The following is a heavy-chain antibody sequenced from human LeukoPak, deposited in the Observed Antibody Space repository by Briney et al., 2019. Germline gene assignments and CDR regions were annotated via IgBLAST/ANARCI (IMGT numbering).Heavy chain of an antibody. CDR1: GGSFSGYY. D-gene: IGHD6-19*01. V-gene: IGHV4-34*01. CDR2: INHSGST. CDR3: ARFRFAVTLDY. J-gene: IGHJ4*02. Sequence: SETLSLTCAVYGGSFSGYYWSWIRQPPGKGLEWMGEINHSGSTNYNPSLKSRVTISVDTSKNQFTLKLSSVTAADTAVYYCARFRFAVTLDYWGQGTLVTVSS.